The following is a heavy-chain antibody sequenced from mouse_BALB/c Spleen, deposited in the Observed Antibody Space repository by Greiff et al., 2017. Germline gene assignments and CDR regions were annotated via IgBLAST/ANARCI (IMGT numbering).Heavy chain of an antibody. J-gene: IGHJ3*01. D-gene: IGHD2-4*01. CDR1: GFTFSSYA. Sequence: EVMLVESGGGLVKPGGSLKLSCAASGFTFSSYAMSWVRQTPEKRLEWVASISSGGSTYYPDSVKGRFTISRDNARNILYLQMSSLRSEDTAMYYCARRVYYDYDAFAYWGQGTLVTVSA. CDR3: ARRVYYDYDAFAY. V-gene: IGHV5-6-5*01. CDR2: ISSGGST.